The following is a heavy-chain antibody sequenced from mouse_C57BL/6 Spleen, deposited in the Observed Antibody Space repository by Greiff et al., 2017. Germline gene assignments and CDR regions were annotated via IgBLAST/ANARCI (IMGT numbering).Heavy chain of an antibody. J-gene: IGHJ1*03. CDR3: ARGDDYDVGRRYWYFDV. Sequence: EVQLVASGGGLVKPGGSLKLSCAASGFTFSSYTMSWVRQTPEKRLEWVATISGGGGNTYYPDSVKGRVTISRDNAQNTLYLQRRSPRSEDTSLYYCARGDDYDVGRRYWYFDVWGTGTTVTVSS. CDR1: GFTFSSYT. CDR2: ISGGGGNT. D-gene: IGHD2-4*01. V-gene: IGHV5-9*01.